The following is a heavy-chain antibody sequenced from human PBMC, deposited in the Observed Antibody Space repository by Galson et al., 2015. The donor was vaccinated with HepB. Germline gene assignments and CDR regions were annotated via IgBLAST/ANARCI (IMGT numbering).Heavy chain of an antibody. D-gene: IGHD6-19*01. CDR2: ISYDGSNK. CDR1: GFTFSSYS. V-gene: IGHV3-30*03. CDR3: ATRSGASGWYSYFQH. Sequence: SLRLSCAASGFTFSSYSMNWVRQAPGKGLEWVAVISYDGSNKYYADSVKGRFTISRDNSKNTLYLQMNSLRVEDTAVYYCATRSGASGWYSYFQHWGQGTLVTVSS. J-gene: IGHJ1*01.